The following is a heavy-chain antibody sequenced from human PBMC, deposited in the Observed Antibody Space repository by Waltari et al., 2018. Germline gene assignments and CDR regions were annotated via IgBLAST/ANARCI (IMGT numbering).Heavy chain of an antibody. CDR1: GGSISSSSYY. V-gene: IGHV4-39*01. CDR3: ARQHDSSGFLWYFDL. J-gene: IGHJ2*01. Sequence: QLQLQESGPGLVKPSETLSLTCTVSGGSISSSSYYWGWIRQPPGKVLEWIGSISYSGSTYYNPALKRRVTISVDTAKIQFALKLSSGSAADTAVYYCARQHDSSGFLWYFDLWGRGTLVTVSS. D-gene: IGHD3-22*01. CDR2: ISYSGST.